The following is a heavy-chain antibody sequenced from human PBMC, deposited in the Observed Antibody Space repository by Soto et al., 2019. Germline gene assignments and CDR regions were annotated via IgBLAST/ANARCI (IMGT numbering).Heavy chain of an antibody. CDR3: ARAGGSSGYADYYYGMDV. J-gene: IGHJ6*02. CDR2: MNPNSGNT. D-gene: IGHD3-22*01. CDR1: GYTGTSYD. V-gene: IGHV1-8*01. Sequence: ASVKVSCKASGYTGTSYDINWVRQATGQGLEWMGWMNPNSGNTGYAKKFQGRVTMTRNTSISTAYMELSSLRSEDTAVYYCARAGGSSGYADYYYGMDVSGQAPTGPVSS.